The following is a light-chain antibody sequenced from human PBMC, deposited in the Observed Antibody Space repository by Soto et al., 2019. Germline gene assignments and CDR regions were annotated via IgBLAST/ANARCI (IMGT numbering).Light chain of an antibody. Sequence: QSVQTQPASVSGSPGQSITISCTGTSSDVGGYNYVSWYQQHPGKAPKLMIYGVSNRPSGVSNRFSGSKSGNTASLTISGLQAEDEADYYCSSYTSSSTLDVFGTGTKVTVL. CDR2: GVS. V-gene: IGLV2-14*01. CDR1: SSDVGGYNY. CDR3: SSYTSSSTLDV. J-gene: IGLJ1*01.